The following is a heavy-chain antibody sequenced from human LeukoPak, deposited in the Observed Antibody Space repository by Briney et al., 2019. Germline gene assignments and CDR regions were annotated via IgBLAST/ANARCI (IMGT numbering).Heavy chain of an antibody. V-gene: IGHV3-23*01. CDR3: AKSHQLTTTYFDY. J-gene: IGHJ4*02. Sequence: GGSLRLSCAASGFTFSSYAMSWVRQAPGKGLEWVSAISGSGGSTYYADSVKGRFTISRDNSKDTLYLQMNSLRAEDTAVYYCAKSHQLTTTYFDYWGQGTLVTVSS. D-gene: IGHD4-11*01. CDR2: ISGSGGST. CDR1: GFTFSSYA.